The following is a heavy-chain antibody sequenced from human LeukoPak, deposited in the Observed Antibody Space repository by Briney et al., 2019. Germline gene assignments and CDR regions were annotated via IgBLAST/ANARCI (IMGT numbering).Heavy chain of an antibody. CDR1: GYTFTSYG. V-gene: IGHV1-18*01. Sequence: GASVKVSCKASGYTFTSYGISWVRQAPGQGLECMGWISAYNGNTNYAQKLQGRVTMTTDTSTSTAYMELRSLRSDDTAVYYCARDRRSGYCSSTSCYLYDYWGQGTLVTVSS. D-gene: IGHD2-2*01. CDR3: ARDRRSGYCSSTSCYLYDY. J-gene: IGHJ4*02. CDR2: ISAYNGNT.